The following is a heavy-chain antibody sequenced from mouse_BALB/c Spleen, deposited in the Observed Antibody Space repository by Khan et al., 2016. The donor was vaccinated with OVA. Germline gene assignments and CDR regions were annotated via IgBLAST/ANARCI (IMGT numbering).Heavy chain of an antibody. V-gene: IGHV3-2*02. CDR2: ISYSGNT. CDR1: GYSITSDYA. CDR3: ARVYGGDFDY. J-gene: IGHJ2*01. Sequence: EVKLKESGPGLVKPSQSLSLICTVTGYSITSDYAWNWIRQFPGNKLEWVGFISYSGNTNYNPSLKSRISITRDTSKNQFFLHLNSVTTEDTATYYCARVYGGDFDYWGQGTTLTVSS. D-gene: IGHD1-1*01.